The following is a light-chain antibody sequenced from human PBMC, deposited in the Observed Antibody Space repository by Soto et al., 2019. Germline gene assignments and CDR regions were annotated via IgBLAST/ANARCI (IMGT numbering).Light chain of an antibody. CDR3: CAYTGSGNVV. Sequence: QTVVTQPASVSGSPEQSITISCTGTSSDVGSYNLVSWYQQHPGKAPKVLIYEATKRPSGVSNRFSGSESGNTASLTISGLQAEDEANYYCCAYTGSGNVVFGGGTKLTVL. V-gene: IGLV2-23*01. CDR2: EAT. CDR1: SSDVGSYNL. J-gene: IGLJ2*01.